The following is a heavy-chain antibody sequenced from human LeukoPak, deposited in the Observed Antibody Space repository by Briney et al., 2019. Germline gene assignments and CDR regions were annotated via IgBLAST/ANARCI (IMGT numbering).Heavy chain of an antibody. CDR3: ARWDYGDYDDAFDI. CDR2: INHSGST. CDR1: GGSFSGYC. Sequence: SETLSLTCAVYGGSFSGYCWSWIRQPPGKGLEWIGEINHSGSTNYNPSLKSRVTISVDTSKNQFSLKLSSVTAADTAVYYCARWDYGDYDDAFDIWGQGTMVTVSS. D-gene: IGHD4-17*01. V-gene: IGHV4-34*01. J-gene: IGHJ3*02.